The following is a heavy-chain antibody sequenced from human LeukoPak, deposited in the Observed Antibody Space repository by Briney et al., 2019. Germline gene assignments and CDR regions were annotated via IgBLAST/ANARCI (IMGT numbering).Heavy chain of an antibody. D-gene: IGHD1-20*01. CDR3: ARAPRITGARTTLSKWFDP. CDR2: INHSGRT. CDR1: RGYFSGYY. Sequence: GKLSLTPAVYRGYFSGYYWGGKRQPPREGLERIEEINHSGRTNYNPSLKSRVTISVDTSKNQFSLKLSSVTAADTAVYYCARAPRITGARTTLSKWFDPWGQGTLVTVSS. J-gene: IGHJ5*02. V-gene: IGHV4-34*01.